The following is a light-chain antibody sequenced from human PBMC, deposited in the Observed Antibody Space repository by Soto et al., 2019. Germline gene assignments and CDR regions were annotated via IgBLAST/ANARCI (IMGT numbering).Light chain of an antibody. CDR2: LGS. CDR3: MQARQTPPT. J-gene: IGKJ5*01. V-gene: IGKV2-28*01. CDR1: QSLLHNNGYNY. Sequence: DIVMTQSPLSLPVTPGEPASISRRSSQSLLHNNGYNYLDWYLQKPGQSPQLLIYLGSNRASGVPDRFSGSGSGTEFTLKISRVEAEDVGVYYCMQARQTPPTFGQGTRLEIK.